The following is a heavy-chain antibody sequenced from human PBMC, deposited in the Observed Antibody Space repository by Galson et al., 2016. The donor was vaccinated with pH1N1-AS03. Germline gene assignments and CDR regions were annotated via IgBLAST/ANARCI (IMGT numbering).Heavy chain of an antibody. J-gene: IGHJ3*01. V-gene: IGHV5-51*03. D-gene: IGHD3-22*01. CDR1: GYGFNGYW. Sequence: QSGAEVKKPGDSLKISCKSSGYGFNGYWTGWVRQMPGKGLEWMGIIFPGDSDTRYSPSFRGQVTISADKSTRTTYLQWRSLKASDTAIYYCARPAHYDSSGRDALDVWGQGTMLIVSS. CDR2: IFPGDSDT. CDR3: ARPAHYDSSGRDALDV.